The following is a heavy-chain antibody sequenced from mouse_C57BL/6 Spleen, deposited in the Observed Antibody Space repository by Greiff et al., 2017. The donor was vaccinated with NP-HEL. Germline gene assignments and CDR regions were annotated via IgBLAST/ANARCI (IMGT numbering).Heavy chain of an antibody. Sequence: QVHVKQSGAELVRPGTSVKVSCKASGYAFTNYLIEWVKQRPGQGLEWIGVINPGSGGTNYNEKFKGKATLTADKSSSTAYMQLSSLTSEDSAVYFCARDYYGSNEGYYFDYWGQGTTLTVSS. V-gene: IGHV1-54*01. J-gene: IGHJ2*01. CDR2: INPGSGGT. CDR3: ARDYYGSNEGYYFDY. CDR1: GYAFTNYL. D-gene: IGHD1-1*01.